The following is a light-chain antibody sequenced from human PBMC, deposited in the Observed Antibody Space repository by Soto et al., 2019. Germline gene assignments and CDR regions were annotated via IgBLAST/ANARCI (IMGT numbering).Light chain of an antibody. Sequence: QSALTQPRSVSGSPGQSVTISCTGTSSDVGAYNYVSWYQHHPGKAPKLIIYDVTKRPSGVPDRFSGSKSGNTASLTISGLQADFEADYYCCSYAGSSWVFGGGTKVTVL. CDR1: SSDVGAYNY. CDR3: CSYAGSSWV. J-gene: IGLJ3*02. CDR2: DVT. V-gene: IGLV2-11*01.